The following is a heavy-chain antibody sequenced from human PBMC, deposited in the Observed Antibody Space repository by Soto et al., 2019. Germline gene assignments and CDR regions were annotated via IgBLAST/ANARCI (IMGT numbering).Heavy chain of an antibody. CDR1: GGSMSRYY. CDR3: ARRWGHGDGMDV. CDR2: IYSSGST. D-gene: IGHD7-27*01. V-gene: IGHV4-59*01. J-gene: IGHJ6*02. Sequence: SETLSLTCTVSGGSMSRYYWNWIRQPPGKGLEWIGYIYSSGSTNYDPSLKSRVTISVDTSKNQFSLKLSSVTAADTAVYYCARRWGHGDGMDVWGQGTTVTVSS.